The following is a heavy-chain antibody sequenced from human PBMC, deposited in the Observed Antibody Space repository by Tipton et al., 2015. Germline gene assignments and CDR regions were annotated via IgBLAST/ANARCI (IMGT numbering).Heavy chain of an antibody. J-gene: IGHJ4*02. D-gene: IGHD3-10*01. CDR1: GGSFNHSPYY. Sequence: GLVKPSETLSLTCTVSGGSFNHSPYYWGWIRQPPGKGLEWIGYIYFTGSTYYNPSLKSRVTMSVDTSKNQFSLQLKSVTPEDSAIYYCARIGPEGVIDYWGQGTLVTVSS. CDR2: IYFTGST. CDR3: ARIGPEGVIDY. V-gene: IGHV4-30-4*08.